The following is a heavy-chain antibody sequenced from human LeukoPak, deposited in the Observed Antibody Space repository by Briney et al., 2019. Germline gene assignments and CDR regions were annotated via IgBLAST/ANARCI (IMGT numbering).Heavy chain of an antibody. D-gene: IGHD3-10*01. CDR1: GFIFSNYW. J-gene: IGHJ4*02. V-gene: IGHV3-7*04. CDR3: SGGSRFVDY. Sequence: GGSLRLSCAASGFIFSNYWMTWVRQAPGKGLEWVPNIKEDGSEKYYVDSVKGRFTISRDNAKNSLFLQMNSLRVEDTAVYYCSGGSRFVDYWGQGTLVTVSS. CDR2: IKEDGSEK.